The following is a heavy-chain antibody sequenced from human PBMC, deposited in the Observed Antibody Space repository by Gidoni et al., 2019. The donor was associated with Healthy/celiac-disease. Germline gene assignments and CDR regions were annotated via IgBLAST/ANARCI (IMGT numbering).Heavy chain of an antibody. D-gene: IGHD4-17*01. CDR3: AKTTTARFYWYFDL. V-gene: IGHV3-9*01. CDR1: GFPFDDYA. J-gene: IGHJ2*01. CDR2: ISWNSGSI. Sequence: EVQLVESGGGLVLPGRSLRLSCAASGFPFDDYAMHWVRQAPGKGLEWVSGISWNSGSIGYADSVKGRFTISRDNAKNSLYLQMNSLRAEDTALYYCAKTTTARFYWYFDLWGRGTLVTVSS.